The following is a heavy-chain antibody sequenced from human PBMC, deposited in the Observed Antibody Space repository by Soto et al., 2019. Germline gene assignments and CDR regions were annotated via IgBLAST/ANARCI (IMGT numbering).Heavy chain of an antibody. CDR3: AKCTVRRVIRAAFDI. CDR2: ISWNSGSI. J-gene: IGHJ3*02. CDR1: GFTFDDYA. Sequence: PGGSLRLSCAASGFTFDDYAMHWVRQAPGKGLEWVSGISWNSGSIGYADSVKGRFTISRDNAKNSLYLQMNSLRAEDTALYYCAKCTVRRVIRAAFDIWGQGTMVTVSS. D-gene: IGHD3-10*01. V-gene: IGHV3-9*01.